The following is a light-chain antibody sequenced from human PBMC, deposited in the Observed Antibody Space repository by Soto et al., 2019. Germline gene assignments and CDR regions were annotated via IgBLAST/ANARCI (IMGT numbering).Light chain of an antibody. Sequence: QSVLTQPPSASGSPGQSVAISCTGTSSDVGAYNYVSWYQQHPGKAPKLVIYGVSERPSGVPDRFSGSKSGNTASLTVSGLQAEDEADYYCSSYAGKNNFYVFGTGTKVTVL. CDR3: SSYAGKNNFYV. J-gene: IGLJ1*01. V-gene: IGLV2-8*01. CDR1: SSDVGAYNY. CDR2: GVS.